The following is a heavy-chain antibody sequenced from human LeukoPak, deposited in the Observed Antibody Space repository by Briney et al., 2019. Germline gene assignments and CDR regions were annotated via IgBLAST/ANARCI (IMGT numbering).Heavy chain of an antibody. CDR2: INWNSGSI. D-gene: IGHD3-9*01. CDR3: AKALVRYFDWSHAFDI. Sequence: GGSLRLSCAASGFTFEDYGMSWVRQAPGKGLEWVSGINWNSGSIGYADSVKGRFTISRDNSKNTLYLQMNSLRAEDTAVYYCAKALVRYFDWSHAFDIWGQGTMVTVSS. V-gene: IGHV3-20*04. CDR1: GFTFEDYG. J-gene: IGHJ3*02.